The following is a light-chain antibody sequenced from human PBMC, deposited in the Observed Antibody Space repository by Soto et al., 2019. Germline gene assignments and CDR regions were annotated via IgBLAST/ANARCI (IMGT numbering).Light chain of an antibody. V-gene: IGKV1-5*03. J-gene: IGKJ1*01. CDR2: KAS. CDR1: QSITAW. Sequence: DIQMTQSPSTLSASVGDRVTITCRASQSITAWLAWYQQKPGKAPKFLIYKASNLEGGVPSRFSGSGSGTEFTLTISSVQTDDFATYYCQYWDDYSWTFGQGTKVEVK. CDR3: QYWDDYSWT.